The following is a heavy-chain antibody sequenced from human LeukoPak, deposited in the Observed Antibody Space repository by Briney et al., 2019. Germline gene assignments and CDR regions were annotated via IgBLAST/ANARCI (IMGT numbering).Heavy chain of an antibody. V-gene: IGHV1-18*01. CDR3: AREWLGYYYYYGMDV. D-gene: IGHD6-19*01. Sequence: ASVKVSCKASGYTFTHYGITWVRQAPGRGLEWMGWISGYNGNTNYAQKFQGRVSMTTDTSTSTAYMELGSLRFDDTAVYYCAREWLGYYYYYGMDVWGQGTTVTVSS. CDR2: ISGYNGNT. CDR1: GYTFTHYG. J-gene: IGHJ6*02.